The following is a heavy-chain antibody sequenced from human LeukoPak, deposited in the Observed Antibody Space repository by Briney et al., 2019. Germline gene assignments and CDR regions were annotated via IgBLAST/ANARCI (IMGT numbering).Heavy chain of an antibody. V-gene: IGHV3-48*04. D-gene: IGHD3-22*01. J-gene: IGHJ4*02. CDR2: ISSSGSTI. CDR3: ARHYYDSSGYYYVTVSYYFDY. Sequence: GGSLRLSCAASGFTFSSYSMNWVRQAPGKGLEWVSYISSSGSTIYYADSVKGRFTISRDNAKNSLYLQMNSLRAEDTAVYYCARHYYDSSGYYYVTVSYYFDYWGQGTLVTVSS. CDR1: GFTFSSYS.